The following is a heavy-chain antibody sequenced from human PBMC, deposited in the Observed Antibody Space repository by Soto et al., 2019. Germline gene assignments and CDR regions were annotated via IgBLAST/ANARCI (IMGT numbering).Heavy chain of an antibody. CDR3: ARDYTRGYSIDP. V-gene: IGHV4-4*02. D-gene: IGHD2-2*02. J-gene: IGHJ5*02. CDR1: GGSISSGRW. CDR2: IHQSGRT. Sequence: QVQLQESGPGLVKPSETLALTCAVSGGSISSGRWWSWVRQSPGKGLEWIGEIHQSGRTNYNPSLKSRVTISIDTSKNHFSLTLNSVTAADTAVYYCARDYTRGYSIDPWGQGTLVTVSS.